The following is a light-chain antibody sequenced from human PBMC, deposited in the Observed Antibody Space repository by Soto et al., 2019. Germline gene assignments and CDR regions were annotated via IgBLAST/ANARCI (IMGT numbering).Light chain of an antibody. CDR1: SSDVGGYNY. CDR3: SSYTSSSTPYV. J-gene: IGLJ1*01. V-gene: IGLV2-14*01. CDR2: DVS. Sequence: QSVLTQPASVSGSPGQSITISFTGTSSDVGGYNYVSWYQQHPGKAPKLMIYDVSNRPSGVSNRYSGSKSGNTASLTISGLQAEDEAEYYCSSYTSSSTPYVFGTGTKLTVL.